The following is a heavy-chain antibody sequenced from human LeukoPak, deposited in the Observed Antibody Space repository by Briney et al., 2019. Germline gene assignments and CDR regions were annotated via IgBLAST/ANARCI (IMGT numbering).Heavy chain of an antibody. D-gene: IGHD1-26*01. CDR2: IYYSGNT. J-gene: IGHJ4*02. V-gene: IGHV4-59*01. CDR3: ARDIVGVTRAFGY. Sequence: SETLSLTCTVSGGSISSYYWSWIRQPPGKGLEWIGYIYYSGNTNYNPSLKSRVTMSVDTSKNQFSLKLSSVTAADTAVYYYARDIVGVTRAFGYWGQGTLATVSS. CDR1: GGSISSYY.